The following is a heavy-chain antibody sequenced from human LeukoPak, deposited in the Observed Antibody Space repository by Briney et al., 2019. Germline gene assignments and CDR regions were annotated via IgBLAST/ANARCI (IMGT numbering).Heavy chain of an antibody. V-gene: IGHV4-59*01. CDR1: GGSISSYY. CDR3: AGAVAYCGGDCYYSAFDI. D-gene: IGHD2-21*02. Sequence: SETLSLTCTVPGGSISSYYWSWIRQPPGKGLEWIGYIYYSGSTNYNPSLKSRVTISVDTSKNQFSLKLSSVTAADTAVYYCAGAVAYCGGDCYYSAFDIWGQGTMVTVSS. J-gene: IGHJ3*02. CDR2: IYYSGST.